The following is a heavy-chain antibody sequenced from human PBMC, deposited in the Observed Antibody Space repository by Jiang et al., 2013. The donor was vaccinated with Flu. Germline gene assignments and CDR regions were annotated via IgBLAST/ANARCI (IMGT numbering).Heavy chain of an antibody. Sequence: GSGLVKPSETLSLNCSVSGASITSYYWSWIRQPPGKGLEWIGYIYYSGATYYNPSLKSRVTISVDTSKNQFSLKLSSVTAADTAVYYCARDGGGAENPPKFDYWGQGTLVTVSS. V-gene: IGHV4-59*12. D-gene: IGHD3-16*01. CDR3: ARDGGGAENPPKFDY. CDR1: GASITSYY. CDR2: IYYSGAT. J-gene: IGHJ4*02.